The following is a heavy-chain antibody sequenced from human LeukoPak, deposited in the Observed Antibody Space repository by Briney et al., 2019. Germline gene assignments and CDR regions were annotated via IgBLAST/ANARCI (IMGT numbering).Heavy chain of an antibody. V-gene: IGHV3-23*01. CDR1: GFTFSSYA. D-gene: IGHD5-24*01. J-gene: IGHJ4*02. Sequence: GGSLRLSCAASGFTFSSYAMSWVRQAPGEGLEWVSVISGSGDSTYYADSVKGRLTISRDNSKSALYPQMNSLRSEDTAMYHCVKEGSHSDGGHSPTFDSWGLGTLVTVSS. CDR3: VKEGSHSDGGHSPTFDS. CDR2: ISGSGDST.